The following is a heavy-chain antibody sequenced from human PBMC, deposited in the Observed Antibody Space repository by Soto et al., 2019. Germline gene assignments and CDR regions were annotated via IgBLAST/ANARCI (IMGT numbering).Heavy chain of an antibody. CDR1: GGSFSGYY. V-gene: IGHV4-34*01. J-gene: IGHJ5*02. CDR3: PRRDFVPVSSWVFTWFDP. D-gene: IGHD6-13*01. Sequence: QVQLQQWGAGLLKASETLSLTCAVYGGSFSGYYWSWIRQPPGKGLEWIGEINHSGSTNYNPSLKSRVTISVDTSKNQFSLKLSSVTAADTAVYYCPRRDFVPVSSWVFTWFDPWGQGTLVTVSS. CDR2: INHSGST.